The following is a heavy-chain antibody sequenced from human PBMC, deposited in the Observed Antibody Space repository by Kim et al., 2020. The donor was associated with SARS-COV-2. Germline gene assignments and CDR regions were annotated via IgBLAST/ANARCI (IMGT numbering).Heavy chain of an antibody. Sequence: GGSLRLSCAASGFTFTNAAMSWVRQAPGKGLEWVSRINGNTDGASTDYAAPVQGSFTISSSDSKHTLYLQANSLKTKDTAYYYCTTVLCYYYYMDDWG. J-gene: IGHJ6*03. V-gene: IGHV3-15*01. CDR1: GFTFTNAA. CDR3: TTVLCYYYYMDD. CDR2: INGNTDGAST.